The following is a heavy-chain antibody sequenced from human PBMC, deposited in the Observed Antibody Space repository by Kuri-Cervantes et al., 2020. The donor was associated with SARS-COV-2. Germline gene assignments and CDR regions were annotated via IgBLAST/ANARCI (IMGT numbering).Heavy chain of an antibody. CDR3: AGHYAFDRFHK. Sequence: WGSLRLSCTVSGASISSSTYYWGWIRQSPGKGLEWLVSIYESGDTYYSSSLKIRLSLSVDTSKNQFSLKLTSVTAADTAKYYWAGHYAFDRFHKWGQGTQVTVSS. CDR2: IYESGDT. V-gene: IGHV4-39*01. D-gene: IGHD3-9*01. J-gene: IGHJ4*02. CDR1: GASISSSTYY.